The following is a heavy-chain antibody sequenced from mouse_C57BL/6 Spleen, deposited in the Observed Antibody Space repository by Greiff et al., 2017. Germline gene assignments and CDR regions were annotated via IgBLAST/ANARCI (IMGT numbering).Heavy chain of an antibody. V-gene: IGHV1-77*01. CDR2: IGPGSGST. D-gene: IGHD2-4*01. CDR3: AKSDDYDRDYAMDY. J-gene: IGHJ4*01. Sequence: QVQLQQSGAELVKPGASVKISCKASGYTFTDYYINWVKQRPGQGLAWIGKIGPGSGSTYYNEKFKGKATLTADKSSSTAYMQLSSLTSEDSADYFCAKSDDYDRDYAMDYWGQGTLVTVSS. CDR1: GYTFTDYY.